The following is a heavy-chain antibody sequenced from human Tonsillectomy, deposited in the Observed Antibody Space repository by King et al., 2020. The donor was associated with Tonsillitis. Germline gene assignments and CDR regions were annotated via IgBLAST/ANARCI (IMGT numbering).Heavy chain of an antibody. CDR2: IYYSGTT. J-gene: IGHJ3*02. Sequence: VQLQESGPGLVKPSQTLSLTCTVSGGSISSGDYFWSWIRQPPGKGLEWIGDIYYSGTTYSNPSLKSRVTISVDTSKNQFSLRLTSVTAADTAVYYCARDILTGYYRPTGAFDIWGQGTRVTVSS. CDR1: GGSISSGDYF. CDR3: ARDILTGYYRPTGAFDI. D-gene: IGHD3-9*01. V-gene: IGHV4-30-4*01.